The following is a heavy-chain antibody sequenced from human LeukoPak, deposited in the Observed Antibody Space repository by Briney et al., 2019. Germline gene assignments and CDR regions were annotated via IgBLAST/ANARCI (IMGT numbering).Heavy chain of an antibody. CDR2: IYYSGST. CDR1: GYSISSAYY. D-gene: IGHD3-22*01. Sequence: SETLSLTCSVSGYSISSAYYWGWIRQPPGKGLEWIGSIYYSGSTYYNPSLKSRVTISVDTSKNQFSLKLSSVTAADTAVYYCARRDYYDSSGYSRHYYFDYWGQGTLVTVSS. J-gene: IGHJ4*02. V-gene: IGHV4-38-2*02. CDR3: ARRDYYDSSGYSRHYYFDY.